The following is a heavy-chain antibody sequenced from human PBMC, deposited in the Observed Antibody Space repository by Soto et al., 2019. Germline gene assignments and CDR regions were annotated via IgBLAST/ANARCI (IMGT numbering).Heavy chain of an antibody. CDR2: INPGGGSA. V-gene: IGHV1-46*01. CDR1: GSAIARYY. J-gene: IGHJ6*02. Sequence: QVDLVQSGAEVKKPGASVTISCKASGSAIARYYIHWVRQAPGRGLEWMGIINPGGGSASYAQKFQDRVTIDKDTSTGTVYMDLRSLRTEDTAVYYCARDTSGLSLNGLDVWGQGTTVNVS. CDR3: ARDTSGLSLNGLDV. D-gene: IGHD5-12*01.